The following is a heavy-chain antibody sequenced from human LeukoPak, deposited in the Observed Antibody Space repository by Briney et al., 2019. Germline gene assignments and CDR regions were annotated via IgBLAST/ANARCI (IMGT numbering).Heavy chain of an antibody. Sequence: SETLSLTCAVYGGSFSGYYWSWIRQPPGKGLEWIGEINHSGSTIYNPSLKSRVTISVDTSKNQFSLKLSSVTAADTAVYYCARGKKARYSSSWYGWFDPWGQGTLVTVSS. D-gene: IGHD6-13*01. CDR1: GGSFSGYY. J-gene: IGHJ5*02. CDR2: INHSGST. CDR3: ARGKKARYSSSWYGWFDP. V-gene: IGHV4-34*01.